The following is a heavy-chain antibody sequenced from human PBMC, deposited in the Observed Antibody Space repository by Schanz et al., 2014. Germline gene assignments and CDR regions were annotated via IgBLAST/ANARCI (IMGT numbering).Heavy chain of an antibody. CDR2: INPSGGST. J-gene: IGHJ4*02. Sequence: QVQLVQSGAEVKKPGASVKVSCRASGYTFTRYYMHWVRQAPGQGLEWMGIINPSGGSTDYAQKFQGRVTMTRDTSTSTVYMELSSLTSDDTAVYFCARIIDGDYLYWGQGTLVTVSS. V-gene: IGHV1-46*01. CDR1: GYTFTRYY. D-gene: IGHD4-17*01. CDR3: ARIIDGDYLY.